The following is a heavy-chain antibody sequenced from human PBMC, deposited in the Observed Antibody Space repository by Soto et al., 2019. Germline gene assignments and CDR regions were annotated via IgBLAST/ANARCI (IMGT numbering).Heavy chain of an antibody. V-gene: IGHV4-59*01. D-gene: IGHD3-22*01. CDR1: GGSISSYY. Sequence: QVQLQESGPGLVKPSETLSLTCTVSGGSISSYYWSWIRQPPGKGLEWIGYIYYSGSTNYNPSLTSRVTISVDTSKNQFSLKLSSVTAADTAVYYCARTYYYDSSGYYRASDAFDIWGQGTMVTVSS. CDR2: IYYSGST. CDR3: ARTYYYDSSGYYRASDAFDI. J-gene: IGHJ3*02.